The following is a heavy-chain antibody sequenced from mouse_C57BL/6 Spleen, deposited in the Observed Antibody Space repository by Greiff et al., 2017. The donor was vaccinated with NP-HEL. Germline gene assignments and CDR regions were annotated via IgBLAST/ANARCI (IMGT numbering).Heavy chain of an antibody. Sequence: QVQLQQPGAELVMPGASVKLSCKASGYTFTSYWMHWVKQRPGQSLEWIGEIDPSDSYTNYNQKFKGKSTLTVDKSSSTAYMQLSSLTSEDSAVYYCAREGYYGSSSAWFAYWGQGTLVTVSA. D-gene: IGHD1-1*01. J-gene: IGHJ3*01. CDR3: AREGYYGSSSAWFAY. CDR2: IDPSDSYT. CDR1: GYTFTSYW. V-gene: IGHV1-69*01.